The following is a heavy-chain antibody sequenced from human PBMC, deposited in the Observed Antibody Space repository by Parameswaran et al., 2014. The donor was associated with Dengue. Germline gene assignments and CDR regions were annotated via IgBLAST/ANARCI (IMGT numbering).Heavy chain of an antibody. V-gene: IGHV1-18*01. D-gene: IGHD6-6*01. Sequence: WVRQAPGQGLEWMGWISAYNGNTNYAQKLQGRVTMTTDTSTSTAYMELRSLRSDDTAVYYCARDQFDDSSSPGAIYYYYGMDVWGQGTTVTVSS. CDR2: ISAYNGNT. CDR3: ARDQFDDSSSPGAIYYYYGMDV. J-gene: IGHJ6*02.